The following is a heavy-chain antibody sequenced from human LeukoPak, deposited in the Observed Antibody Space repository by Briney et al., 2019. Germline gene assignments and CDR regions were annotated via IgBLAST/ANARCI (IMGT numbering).Heavy chain of an antibody. CDR3: AKTESISCINCCTPFGR. D-gene: IGHD2-8*01. Sequence: GGSLRLSCAASGFTFSRYGMHWVGEAPGKGLEGVAFIRYDGSKKYYADSVEGRFTISRDNSKNRLYLQMISLRTADTAVYYCAKTESISCINCCTPFGRWGQGTLVTVSS. J-gene: IGHJ5*02. CDR1: GFTFSRYG. V-gene: IGHV3-30*02. CDR2: IRYDGSKK.